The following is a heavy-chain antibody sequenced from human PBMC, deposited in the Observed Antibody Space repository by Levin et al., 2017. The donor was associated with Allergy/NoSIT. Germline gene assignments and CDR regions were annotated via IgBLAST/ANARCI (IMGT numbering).Heavy chain of an antibody. V-gene: IGHV4-31*03. Sequence: RSQTLSLTCTVSGGSISSGGYYWSWIRQHPGKGLEWIGYIYYSGSTYYNPSLKSRVTISVDTSKNQFSLKLSSVTAADTAVYYCARAPDCSGGSCYDPHFDYWGQGTLVTVSS. J-gene: IGHJ4*02. CDR2: IYYSGST. CDR1: GGSISSGGYY. D-gene: IGHD2-15*01. CDR3: ARAPDCSGGSCYDPHFDY.